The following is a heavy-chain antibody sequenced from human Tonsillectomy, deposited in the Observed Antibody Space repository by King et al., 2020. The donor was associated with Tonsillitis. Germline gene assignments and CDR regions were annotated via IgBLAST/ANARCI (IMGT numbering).Heavy chain of an antibody. CDR3: ARDKSPPMVRGVKAARDPYYYFDY. Sequence: QLVQSGAEVKKPGASVKVSCKASGYTFTSYYMHWVRQAPGQGLEWMGIINPSGGSTSYAQKFQGRITMTRDTSTSTVYMELSSLRSEDTAVYYCARDKSPPMVRGVKAARDPYYYFDYWGQGTLVTVSS. D-gene: IGHD3-10*01. J-gene: IGHJ4*02. V-gene: IGHV1-46*01. CDR2: INPSGGST. CDR1: GYTFTSYY.